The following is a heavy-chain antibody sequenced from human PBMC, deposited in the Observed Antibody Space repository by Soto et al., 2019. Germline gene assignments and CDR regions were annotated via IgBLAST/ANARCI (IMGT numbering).Heavy chain of an antibody. V-gene: IGHV4-34*01. D-gene: IGHD3-22*01. CDR3: ATPVSSGYQAFEV. CDR1: GGSFSGYY. CDR2: IYSSGST. Sequence: QVQLQQWGAGLLKPSETLSLTCAVYGGSFSGYYWSWIRQPPGKGLEWIGSIYSSGSTYYNPSLKSRVTISVDTSKNQFSLKLSSVTAADTAVHYCATPVSSGYQAFEVWGQGTMVTVSS. J-gene: IGHJ3*01.